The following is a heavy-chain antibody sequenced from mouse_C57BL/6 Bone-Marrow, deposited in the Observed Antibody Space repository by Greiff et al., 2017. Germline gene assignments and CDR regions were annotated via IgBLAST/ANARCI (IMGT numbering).Heavy chain of an antibody. D-gene: IGHD1-1*01. CDR2: IWWDDDK. CDR3: ARGTYYYDSSRFDY. V-gene: IGHV8-8*01. CDR1: GFSLSTFGMG. Sequence: ESGPGILQPSQTLSLTCSFSGFSLSTFGMGVGWIRQPSGKGLEWLAHIWWDDDKYYKPALKSRLTISKDTSKNQVFLKIANVVTADTATYYCARGTYYYDSSRFDYWGQGTTLTVSS. J-gene: IGHJ2*01.